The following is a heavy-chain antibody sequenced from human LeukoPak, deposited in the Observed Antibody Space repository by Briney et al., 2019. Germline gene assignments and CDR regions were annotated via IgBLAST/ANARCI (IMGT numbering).Heavy chain of an antibody. CDR1: GGTFSSYA. J-gene: IGHJ4*02. V-gene: IGHV1-69*13. Sequence: SVTVSCTASGGTFSSYAIGWVRQAPGQGLEWMGGIIPIFGTANYAQKFQGRVTITADESTSTVYMELSSLRSEDTAVYYCARAPGYSSGWYPGTMYFDYWGQGTLVTVSS. CDR2: IIPIFGTA. CDR3: ARAPGYSSGWYPGTMYFDY. D-gene: IGHD6-19*01.